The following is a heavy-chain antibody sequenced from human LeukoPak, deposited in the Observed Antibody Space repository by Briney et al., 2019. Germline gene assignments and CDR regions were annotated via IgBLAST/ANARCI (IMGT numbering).Heavy chain of an antibody. CDR1: GFTVSSNY. V-gene: IGHV3-53*01. CDR3: ARDLVTYYHDSSGSVDY. J-gene: IGHJ4*02. D-gene: IGHD3-22*01. Sequence: GGSLRLSCAASGFTVSSNYMSWVRQAPGKGLEWVSVIYSGGSTYYADSVKGRFTISRDNAKNSLYLQMNSLRAEDTAVYYCARDLVTYYHDSSGSVDYWGQGTLVTVSS. CDR2: IYSGGST.